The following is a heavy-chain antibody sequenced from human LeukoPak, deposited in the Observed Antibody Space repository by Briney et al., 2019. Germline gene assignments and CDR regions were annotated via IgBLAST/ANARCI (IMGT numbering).Heavy chain of an antibody. CDR2: MNPHSGNT. CDR1: GYTFTSYD. J-gene: IGHJ5*02. CDR3: ARVPPRYCSSTSCYTADWDWFDP. Sequence: ASVKVSCQASGYTFTSYDINWVRQATGQGLEWMGWMNPHSGNTGYPQQFQARVTITRNTSISTAYMELSSLRSEDTAVYYCARVPPRYCSSTSCYTADWDWFDPWGQGTLVTVSS. D-gene: IGHD2-2*02. V-gene: IGHV1-8*03.